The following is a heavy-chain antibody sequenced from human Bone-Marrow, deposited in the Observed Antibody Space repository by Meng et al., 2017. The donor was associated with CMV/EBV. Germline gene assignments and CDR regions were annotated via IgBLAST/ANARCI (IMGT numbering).Heavy chain of an antibody. Sequence: SCAISGDSVSSNSAAWNWIRQSPSRGLEWLGRTYYRSKWYNDYAVSVKSRITINPDTSKNQFSLQLNSVTPEDTAVYYCAKGQWLRGYYFDYWGQGTLVTVPS. CDR2: TYYRSKWYN. D-gene: IGHD6-19*01. CDR3: AKGQWLRGYYFDY. J-gene: IGHJ4*02. V-gene: IGHV6-1*01. CDR1: GDSVSSNSAA.